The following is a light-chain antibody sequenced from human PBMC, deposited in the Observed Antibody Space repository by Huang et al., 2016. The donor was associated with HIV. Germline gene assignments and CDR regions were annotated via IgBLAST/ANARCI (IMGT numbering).Light chain of an antibody. CDR2: WAS. CDR3: QQYYNSPQT. CDR1: QSVLASSTNKNY. J-gene: IGKJ1*01. V-gene: IGKV4-1*01. Sequence: DIVVTQSPENLAVSLGGTVTLTCRSSQSVLASSTNKNYLAWFQQISGQPPKLLIFWASTREAGVPDRFTGSGSGTHFTLTITNMKAEDAAIYYCQQYYNSPQTFGPGTRVEIK.